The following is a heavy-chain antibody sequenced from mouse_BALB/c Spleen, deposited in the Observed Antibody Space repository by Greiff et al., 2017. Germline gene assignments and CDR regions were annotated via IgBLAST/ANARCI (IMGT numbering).Heavy chain of an antibody. CDR1: GFTFSSYG. D-gene: IGHD1-1*01. CDR2: INSNGGST. V-gene: IGHV5-6-3*01. Sequence: EVQLVESGGGLVQPGGSLKLSCAASGFTFSSYGMSWVRQTPDKRLELVATINSNGGSTYYPDSVKGRFTISRDNAKNTLYLQMSSLKSEDTAMYYCARGDYYGSSYCGYWGQGTTRTVSS. CDR3: ARGDYYGSSYCGY. J-gene: IGHJ2*01.